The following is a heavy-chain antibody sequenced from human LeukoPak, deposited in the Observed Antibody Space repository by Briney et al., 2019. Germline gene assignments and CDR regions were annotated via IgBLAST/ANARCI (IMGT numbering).Heavy chain of an antibody. D-gene: IGHD3-10*01. J-gene: IGHJ4*02. CDR3: AKDRGGSMVRGGYFDY. Sequence: GGSLRLSCAASGFTFSSYGMHWVRQAPGKGLEWVAFIRYDGSNKYYADSVKGRFTISRDNSKSTLYLQMNSLRAEDTAVYYCAKDRGGSMVRGGYFDYWGQGTLVTVSS. CDR1: GFTFSSYG. CDR2: IRYDGSNK. V-gene: IGHV3-30*02.